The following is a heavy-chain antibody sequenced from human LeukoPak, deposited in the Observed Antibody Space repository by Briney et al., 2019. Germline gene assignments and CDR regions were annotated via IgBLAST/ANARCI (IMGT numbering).Heavy chain of an antibody. Sequence: SVEVSCKASGGTFSNYAISWVRQAPGQGLEWLGGIIPIFGPPNTAQKFQGRVTITADESTSTVHMELSSLTSEDTAMYYCARDRSSGTFDSFGIWGPGTMVTVSS. CDR2: IIPIFGPP. V-gene: IGHV1-69*13. J-gene: IGHJ3*02. CDR1: GGTFSNYA. CDR3: ARDRSSGTFDSFGI. D-gene: IGHD1-26*01.